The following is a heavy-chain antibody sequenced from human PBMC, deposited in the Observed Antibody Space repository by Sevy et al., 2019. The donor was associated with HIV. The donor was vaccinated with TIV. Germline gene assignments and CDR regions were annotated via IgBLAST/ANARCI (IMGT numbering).Heavy chain of an antibody. J-gene: IGHJ4*02. V-gene: IGHV3-23*01. Sequence: GGCLRLSCAASGFTFSNYGMNWVRQAPGVGLEWVATIGGDGGIIHYADSVKGRFTISRDNFKNTLHLQLNNLRGDDTAIYFCAKVLSFSPRSIPAAVLDYWGRGTLVTVSS. CDR3: AKVLSFSPRSIPAAVLDY. CDR2: IGGDGGII. CDR1: GFTFSNYG. D-gene: IGHD2-2*01.